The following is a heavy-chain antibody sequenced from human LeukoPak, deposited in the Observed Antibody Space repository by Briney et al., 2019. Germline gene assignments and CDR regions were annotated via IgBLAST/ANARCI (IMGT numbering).Heavy chain of an antibody. Sequence: GGSLRLSCVASGITFSSYSMNWVRQAPGKGLEWVSYISSFSGTINYADSVKGRFTISRDNAKNSLYLQMNSLRAEDTAVYYCARIWVGATTNWFDPWGQGTLVTVSS. D-gene: IGHD1-26*01. CDR1: GITFSSYS. CDR2: ISSFSGTI. V-gene: IGHV3-48*04. J-gene: IGHJ5*02. CDR3: ARIWVGATTNWFDP.